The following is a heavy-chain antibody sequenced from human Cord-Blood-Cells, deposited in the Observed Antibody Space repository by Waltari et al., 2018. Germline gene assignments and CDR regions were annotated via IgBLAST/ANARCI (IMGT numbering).Heavy chain of an antibody. CDR3: ARGEADGSSSWYFDL. CDR1: GYSISSGYY. CDR2: IYHSGST. J-gene: IGHJ2*01. Sequence: QVQLQESGPGLVKPSETLSLTCTVSGYSISSGYYWGWIRQPPGKGLEWIGSIYHSGSTYYNPSLKIRVTISVDTSKNQFSLKLSSVTAADTAVYYCARGEADGSSSWYFDLWGRGTLVTVSS. V-gene: IGHV4-38-2*02. D-gene: IGHD6-6*01.